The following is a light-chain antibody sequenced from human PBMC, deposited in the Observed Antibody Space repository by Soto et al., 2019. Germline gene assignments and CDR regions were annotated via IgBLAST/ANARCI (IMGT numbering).Light chain of an antibody. J-gene: IGLJ2*01. Sequence: QSVLTQSPSASASLGASVNLTCSLDSGHSGNPIAWHQQQPEKGPRYLMKVNSDGSHRKGDGIPDRFSGSSSGAERYLTISSLQSEDEADYYCQTWGTGIVFGGGTKLTVL. V-gene: IGLV4-69*01. CDR2: VNSDGSH. CDR1: SGHSGNP. CDR3: QTWGTGIV.